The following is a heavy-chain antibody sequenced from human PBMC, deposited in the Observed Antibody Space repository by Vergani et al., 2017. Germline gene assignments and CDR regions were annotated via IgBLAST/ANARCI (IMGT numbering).Heavy chain of an antibody. J-gene: IGHJ5*01. CDR3: AGWGNETRVDS. Sequence: QVQLVESEGGVVQPGRSLTLSCVASGFTFSSHGMHWVRQAPGKGLAWVAVIWYDGSNKYYRDSVKGRFTISRDNSKNTLYLQMNSLRVEDTAVYYCAGWGNETRVDSWGQGTLVTVSS. CDR2: IWYDGSNK. CDR1: GFTFSSHG. V-gene: IGHV3-33*01. D-gene: IGHD1-1*01.